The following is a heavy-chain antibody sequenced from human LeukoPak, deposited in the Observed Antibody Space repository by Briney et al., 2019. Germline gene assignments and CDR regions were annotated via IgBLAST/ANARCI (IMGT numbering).Heavy chain of an antibody. D-gene: IGHD3-22*01. J-gene: IGHJ4*02. CDR1: GFTFSSYA. CDR2: ISASGGGT. Sequence: PGGSLRLSCAASGFTFSSYAMTWVRQAPGKGLEWVSGISASGGGTYYADSVEGRFIISRDNSKNTLSLQMNSLRAEDTALYYCAKNNWDSSSTVDYWGQGTLVTVSS. CDR3: AKNNWDSSSTVDY. V-gene: IGHV3-23*01.